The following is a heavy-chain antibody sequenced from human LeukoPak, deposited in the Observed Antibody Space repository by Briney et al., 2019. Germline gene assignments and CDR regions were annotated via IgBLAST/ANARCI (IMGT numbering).Heavy chain of an antibody. CDR2: INQDGSEK. D-gene: IGHD3-16*01. CDR1: GFTFSSFW. J-gene: IGHJ4*02. Sequence: GGSLRLSGEVSGFTFSSFWMNWVRQAPGKGLEWVANINQDGSEKWYVDSVKGRFTISRDNAKNSVFLQMNSLRAEDTAVYYCARDATPPGIIFDYWGQGTLVTVSS. V-gene: IGHV3-7*05. CDR3: ARDATPPGIIFDY.